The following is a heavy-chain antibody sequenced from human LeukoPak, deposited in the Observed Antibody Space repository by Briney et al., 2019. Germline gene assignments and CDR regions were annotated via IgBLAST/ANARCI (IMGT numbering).Heavy chain of an antibody. Sequence: PSETLSLPCTVSGGSISSYYWSWMRQSAGKGLEWIGRIYTSGSTNYNPSLKSRVTMPVDTSKNQFSLKLSSVTAADTAVYYCARGLRDFWSGTYAFDIWGQGTMVTVSS. V-gene: IGHV4-4*07. J-gene: IGHJ3*02. CDR3: ARGLRDFWSGTYAFDI. CDR1: GGSISSYY. CDR2: IYTSGST. D-gene: IGHD3-3*01.